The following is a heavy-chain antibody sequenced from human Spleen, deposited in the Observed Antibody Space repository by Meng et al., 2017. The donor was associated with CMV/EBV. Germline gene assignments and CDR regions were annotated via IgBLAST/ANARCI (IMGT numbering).Heavy chain of an antibody. V-gene: IGHV4-31*03. CDR3: ARGDDSSSWGY. CDR2: IYHSGST. D-gene: IGHD6-13*01. CDR1: GGSISTDDYY. Sequence: CTVSGGSISTDDYYWSWIRQHPGKGLEWIGYIYHSGSTYYNPSLKSRVAISVDTSKKYFSLKLRSVTAADTAVYYCARGDDSSSWGYWGQGTLVTVSS. J-gene: IGHJ4*02.